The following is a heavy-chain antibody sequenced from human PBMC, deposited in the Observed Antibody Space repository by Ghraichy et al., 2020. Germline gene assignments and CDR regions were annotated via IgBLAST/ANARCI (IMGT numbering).Heavy chain of an antibody. D-gene: IGHD2-2*01. CDR3: ARVRCSSTSCYSYAFDI. J-gene: IGHJ3*02. CDR1: GYTFTGYY. Sequence: ASVKVSCKASGYTFTGYYMHWVRQAPGQGLEWMGRINPNSGGTNYAQKFQGRVTMTRDTSISTAYMELSRLRSDDTAVYYCARVRCSSTSCYSYAFDIWGQGTMVTVSS. CDR2: INPNSGGT. V-gene: IGHV1-2*06.